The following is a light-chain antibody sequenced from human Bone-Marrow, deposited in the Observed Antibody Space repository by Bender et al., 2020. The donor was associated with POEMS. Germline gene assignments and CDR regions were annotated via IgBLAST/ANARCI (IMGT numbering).Light chain of an antibody. Sequence: QSVLSQPASVSGSPEQSITISCTGTSSDVGSYNLVSWYQHDPGKAPKLMIYEGSKRPSGVSNRFSGSKSGNTASLTISGLQAEDEADYYCCSHAGSDTYVVFGGGTKLTAL. V-gene: IGLV2-23*01. CDR1: SSDVGSYNL. CDR3: CSHAGSDTYVV. CDR2: EGS. J-gene: IGLJ2*01.